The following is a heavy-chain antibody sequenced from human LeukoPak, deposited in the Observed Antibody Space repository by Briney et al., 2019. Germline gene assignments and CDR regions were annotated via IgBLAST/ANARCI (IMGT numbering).Heavy chain of an antibody. J-gene: IGHJ4*02. CDR3: ARDSSGWSKNY. V-gene: IGHV3-23*01. CDR1: GFTFNNYA. Sequence: PGGSLGLSCAASGFTFNNYAMNWVRQAPGKGLEWVSLISTSGTTHYADSVKGRFTIPRDNSKSTLYLQMNSLRAEDTAVYYCARDSSGWSKNYWGQGTLVTVSS. CDR2: ISTSGTT. D-gene: IGHD6-19*01.